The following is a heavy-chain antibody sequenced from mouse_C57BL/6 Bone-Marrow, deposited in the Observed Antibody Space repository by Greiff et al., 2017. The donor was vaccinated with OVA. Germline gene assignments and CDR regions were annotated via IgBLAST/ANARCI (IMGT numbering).Heavy chain of an antibody. CDR1: GFTFSSYG. Sequence: EVMLVESGGDLVKPGGSLKLSCAASGFTFSSYGMSWVRQTPDKRLEWVATISRGGSYPYYPDSVKGRFTIPRDNANNTLYLQMSSLKSEDTAMYYCARHFDGFDYWGQGTTLTVSS. CDR2: ISRGGSYP. D-gene: IGHD2-3*01. J-gene: IGHJ2*01. V-gene: IGHV5-6*01. CDR3: ARHFDGFDY.